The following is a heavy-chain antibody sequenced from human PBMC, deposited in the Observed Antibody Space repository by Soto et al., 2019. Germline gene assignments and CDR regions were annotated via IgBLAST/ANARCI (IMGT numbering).Heavy chain of an antibody. Sequence: SETLSLTCTVSGGPFSRGGYYWSWIRQPPGKGLEWIGYIYYSGSTNYNPSLKSRVTISVDTSKNQFSLKLSSVTAADTAVYYCARSKSYWYFDLWGRGTLVT. CDR1: GGPFSRGGYY. V-gene: IGHV4-61*08. J-gene: IGHJ2*01. CDR2: IYYSGST. CDR3: ARSKSYWYFDL. D-gene: IGHD4-4*01.